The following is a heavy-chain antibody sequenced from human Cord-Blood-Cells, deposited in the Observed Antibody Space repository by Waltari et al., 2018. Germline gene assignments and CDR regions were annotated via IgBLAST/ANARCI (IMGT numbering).Heavy chain of an antibody. D-gene: IGHD3-9*01. V-gene: IGHV1-69*01. Sequence: QVQLVQSGAEVMKPGSSVRVCCNVSGGTVLPFPISWVRQPPGQGLAWMGGIIPSFGTANYAKKCQGRVTITADEATSTAYMELSSLRSEDTAVYYCASWGGYDILTGYYAFDIWGQGTMVTVSS. CDR1: GGTVLPFP. CDR3: ASWGGYDILTGYYAFDI. J-gene: IGHJ3*02. CDR2: IIPSFGTA.